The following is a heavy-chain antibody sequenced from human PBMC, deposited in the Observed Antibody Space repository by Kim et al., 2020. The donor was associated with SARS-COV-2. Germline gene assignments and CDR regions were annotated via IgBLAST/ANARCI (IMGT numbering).Heavy chain of an antibody. D-gene: IGHD2-21*02. CDR3: ARMAVTDYFDY. CDR2: IYYSGST. J-gene: IGHJ4*02. V-gene: IGHV4-39*07. Sequence: SETLSLTCTVSGGSISSSSYYWGWIRQPPGKGLEWIGSIYYSGSTYYNPSLKSRVTISVDTSKNQFSLKLSSVTAADTAVYYCARMAVTDYFDYWGQGTL. CDR1: GGSISSSSYY.